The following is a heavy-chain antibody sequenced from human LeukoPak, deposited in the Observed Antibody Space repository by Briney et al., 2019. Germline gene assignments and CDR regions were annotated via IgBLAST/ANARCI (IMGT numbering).Heavy chain of an antibody. Sequence: SSETLSLTCTVSGPSISSYYWSWIRQPAGKGLEWIGRIYSSRSIYNPSLKSRVTMSVDTSKNQFSLKLSSVTAADTAVYYCARAAGRDTTSGLDFDYWGQGILVTVSS. CDR3: ARAAGRDTTSGLDFDY. J-gene: IGHJ4*02. D-gene: IGHD1-26*01. V-gene: IGHV4-4*07. CDR1: GPSISSYY. CDR2: IYSSRS.